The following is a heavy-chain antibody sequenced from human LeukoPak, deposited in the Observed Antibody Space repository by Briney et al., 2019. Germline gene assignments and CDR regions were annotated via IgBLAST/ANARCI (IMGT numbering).Heavy chain of an antibody. J-gene: IGHJ4*02. D-gene: IGHD1-26*01. Sequence: GGSLRLSCAASGFTFSSYAMHWVRQAPGKGLEWVAVISYDGSNKYYADSVKGRFTISRDNSKNTLYLQMNSLRAEDTAVYYCARAGRELLSSDYWGQGTLVTVSS. CDR2: ISYDGSNK. CDR1: GFTFSSYA. CDR3: ARAGRELLSSDY. V-gene: IGHV3-30-3*01.